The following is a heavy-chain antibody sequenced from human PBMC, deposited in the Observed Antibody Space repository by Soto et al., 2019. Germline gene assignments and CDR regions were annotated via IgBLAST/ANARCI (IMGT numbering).Heavy chain of an antibody. Sequence: GGSLRLSCAASGFTFSSYEMNWVRQAPGKGLEWVSYISSSGSTIYYADSVKGRFTISRDNAKNSLYLQMNSLRAEDTAVYYCARDSIAEAASGSYGMDVWGQGTTVTVSS. CDR3: ARDSIAEAASGSYGMDV. CDR1: GFTFSSYE. D-gene: IGHD6-13*01. V-gene: IGHV3-48*03. J-gene: IGHJ6*02. CDR2: ISSSGSTI.